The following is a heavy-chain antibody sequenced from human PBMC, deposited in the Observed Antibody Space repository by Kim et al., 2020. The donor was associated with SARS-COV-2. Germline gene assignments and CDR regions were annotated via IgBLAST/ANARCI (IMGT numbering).Heavy chain of an antibody. Sequence: KGRFTISRDNSKNTLYLQMNSLRAEDTAVYYCARDRSYYDILTGSYGMDVWGQGTTVTVSS. CDR3: ARDRSYYDILTGSYGMDV. V-gene: IGHV3-30*01. D-gene: IGHD3-9*01. J-gene: IGHJ6*02.